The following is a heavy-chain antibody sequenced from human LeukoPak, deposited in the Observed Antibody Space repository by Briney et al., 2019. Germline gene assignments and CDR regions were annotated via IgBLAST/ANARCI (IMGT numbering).Heavy chain of an antibody. V-gene: IGHV3-30*04. Sequence: PGRSLRLSRAASGFTFSSYAMHWVRQAPGKGLEWVAVISYDGSNKYYADSVKGRFTISRDNSKNTLYLQMNSLRAEDTAVYYCARAAMVYSDYWGQGTLVTVSS. D-gene: IGHD5-18*01. J-gene: IGHJ4*02. CDR2: ISYDGSNK. CDR3: ARAAMVYSDY. CDR1: GFTFSSYA.